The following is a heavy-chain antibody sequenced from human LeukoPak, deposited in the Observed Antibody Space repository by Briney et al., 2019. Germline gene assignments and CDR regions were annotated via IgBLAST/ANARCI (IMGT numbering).Heavy chain of an antibody. V-gene: IGHV4-59*06. J-gene: IGHJ4*02. Sequence: PSETLSLTCTVSGVSMSAYQWSWVRQSPEKGLEWIGYIYYSGSTYYNPSLKSRVTISVDTSKNQFSLKLSSVTAADTAVYYCASGFYYGSGSWNYFDYWGQGTLVTVSS. D-gene: IGHD3-10*01. CDR3: ASGFYYGSGSWNYFDY. CDR2: IYYSGST. CDR1: GVSMSAYQ.